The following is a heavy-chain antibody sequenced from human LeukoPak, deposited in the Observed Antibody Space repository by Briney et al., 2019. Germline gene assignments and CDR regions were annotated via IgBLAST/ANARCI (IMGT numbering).Heavy chain of an antibody. V-gene: IGHV3-30*18. Sequence: GGSLRLSCAASGFTFSSYGMHWVRQAPGKGLEWVAVISYDGSSKYYADSVKGRFTISRDNSKNTLYLQMNSLRAEDTAVYYCAKDMISGHDYFSPPADYWGQGTLVTVSS. CDR2: ISYDGSSK. CDR3: AKDMISGHDYFSPPADY. J-gene: IGHJ4*02. CDR1: GFTFSSYG. D-gene: IGHD5-12*01.